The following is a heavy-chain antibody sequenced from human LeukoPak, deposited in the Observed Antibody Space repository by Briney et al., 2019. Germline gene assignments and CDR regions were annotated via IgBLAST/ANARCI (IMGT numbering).Heavy chain of an antibody. CDR2: IRYDVSNK. V-gene: IGHV3-30*02. CDR1: GFTFTSYG. J-gene: IGHJ6*03. Sequence: GGSLRLSCAASGFTFTSYGMHWVRQAPGKGLEWVAFIRYDVSNKYYADSVKGRFTISRDNSKNTLYLQMNSLRAEDTAVYYCAKTQDYYGSGSYYNVYYYYYMDVWGKGTTVTVSS. CDR3: AKTQDYYGSGSYYNVYYYYYMDV. D-gene: IGHD3-10*01.